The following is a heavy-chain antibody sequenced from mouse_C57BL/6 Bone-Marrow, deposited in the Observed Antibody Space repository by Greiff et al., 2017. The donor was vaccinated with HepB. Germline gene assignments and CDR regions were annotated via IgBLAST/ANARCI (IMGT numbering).Heavy chain of an antibody. V-gene: IGHV1-15*01. Sequence: QVQLQQSGAELARPGASVTLSCKASGYTFTDYEMHWVKQTPVHGLEWIGAIDPETGGTAYNQKFKGKAILTADKSSSTAYMELRSLTSEDSAVYYCTRFFYPNSAWFAYWGQGTLVTVSA. CDR2: IDPETGGT. CDR3: TRFFYPNSAWFAY. D-gene: IGHD3-1*01. CDR1: GYTFTDYE. J-gene: IGHJ3*01.